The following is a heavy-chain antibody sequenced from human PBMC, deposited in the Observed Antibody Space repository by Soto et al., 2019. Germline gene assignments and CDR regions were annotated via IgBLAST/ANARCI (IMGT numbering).Heavy chain of an antibody. D-gene: IGHD1-26*01. CDR2: IKSKTDGGTT. V-gene: IGHV3-15*07. Sequence: GGSLRLSCAASGFTFSNAWINWVRQAPGKGLEWVGRIKSKTDGGTTDYAAPVKGRFAVSRDDSRNMVYLQMNSLKTEYTGIYYCTTDSYSSTIIVRFDYWGQGTVVTVSS. CDR3: TTDSYSSTIIVRFDY. CDR1: GFTFSNAW. J-gene: IGHJ4*02.